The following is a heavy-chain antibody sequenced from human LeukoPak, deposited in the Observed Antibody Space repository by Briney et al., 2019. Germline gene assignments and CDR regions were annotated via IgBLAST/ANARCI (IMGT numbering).Heavy chain of an antibody. CDR1: GFTFSSYA. CDR2: ISGSGGST. Sequence: PGGSLRLSCAASGFTFSSYAMSWVRQAPGRGLEWVSAISGSGGSTYYADSVKGRFTISRDNSKNTLYLQMNSLRAEDTAVYYCAKNSGHSSSWYEDYFDYWGQGTLVTVSS. D-gene: IGHD6-13*01. V-gene: IGHV3-23*01. CDR3: AKNSGHSSSWYEDYFDY. J-gene: IGHJ4*02.